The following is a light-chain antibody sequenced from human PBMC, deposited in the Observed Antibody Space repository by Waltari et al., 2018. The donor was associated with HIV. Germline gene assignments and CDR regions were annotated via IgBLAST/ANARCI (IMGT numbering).Light chain of an antibody. CDR2: TTA. CDR3: LQTEATPLT. CDR1: QDVHNF. V-gene: IGKV1-39*01. J-gene: IGKJ3*01. Sequence: IQMTQSPSSLSASVGDTITITCLTIQDVHNFVHWHQQQPRRSPKLPISTTARLRSGVPSRISGSGSGTDYTLTISTLQLEDFATYYCLQTEATPLTFRPGIKVEVK.